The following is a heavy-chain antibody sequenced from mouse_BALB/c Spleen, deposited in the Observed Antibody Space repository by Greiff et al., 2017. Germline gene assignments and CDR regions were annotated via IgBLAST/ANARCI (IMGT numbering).Heavy chain of an antibody. Sequence: QVQLQQSGAELVRPGTSVKVSCKASGYAFTNYLIEWVKQRPGQGLEWIGVINPGSGGTNYNEKLKGKATLTADKSSSTAYMQLSSLTSDDSAVYFCARSGGTGWYFDVWGAGTTVTVSS. J-gene: IGHJ1*01. D-gene: IGHD1-1*02. CDR2: INPGSGGT. V-gene: IGHV1-54*01. CDR3: ARSGGTGWYFDV. CDR1: GYAFTNYL.